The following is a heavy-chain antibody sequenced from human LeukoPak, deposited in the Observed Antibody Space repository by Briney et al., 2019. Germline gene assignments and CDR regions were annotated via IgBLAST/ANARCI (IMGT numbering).Heavy chain of an antibody. J-gene: IGHJ5*02. CDR1: GFTFSSYW. CDR3: TRELGYSSGWRKNWFDP. D-gene: IGHD6-19*01. V-gene: IGHV3-74*03. Sequence: GGSLRLSCAASGFTFSSYWMHWVCQTPGKGLVWVSRINSDGSSTTYADSVRGRFTISRDNAKNTLYLQMNSQRAEDTAVYYCTRELGYSSGWRKNWFDPWGQGTLVTVSS. CDR2: INSDGSST.